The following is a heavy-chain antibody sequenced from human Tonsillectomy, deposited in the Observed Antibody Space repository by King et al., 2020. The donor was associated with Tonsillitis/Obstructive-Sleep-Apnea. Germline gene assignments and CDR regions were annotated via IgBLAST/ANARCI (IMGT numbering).Heavy chain of an antibody. V-gene: IGHV3-7*03. CDR2: IKEDGSEK. J-gene: IGHJ3*02. CDR1: GFTFSTFW. CDR3: ASVLDYYERSRYRGFDI. Sequence: VQLVESGGGLVQPGGSLRLSCAASGFTFSTFWMSWVRQAPGKGLEWVANIKEDGSEKYYVDSVKGRFTISRDNAKNSLYLQMNSLRAEDTAVYYCASVLDYYERSRYRGFDIWGQGTLVTVSS. D-gene: IGHD3-22*01.